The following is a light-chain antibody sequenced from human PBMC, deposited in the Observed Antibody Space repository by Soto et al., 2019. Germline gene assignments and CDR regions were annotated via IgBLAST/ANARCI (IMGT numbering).Light chain of an antibody. CDR1: SSDVGGYNY. J-gene: IGLJ1*01. CDR3: CSSGGSPTYV. CDR2: EVN. V-gene: IGLV2-23*02. Sequence: QSALTQPASVSGSPGQSITISCTGTSSDVGGYNYVSWYQQHPGKAPKLLIFEVNKRPSGVSNRFSGSKSGNTASLTISGLKVEDEADYYCCSSGGSPTYVFGPGTKVTVL.